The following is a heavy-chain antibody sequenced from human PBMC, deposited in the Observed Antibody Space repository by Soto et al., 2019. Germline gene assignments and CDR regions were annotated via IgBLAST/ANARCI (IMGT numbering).Heavy chain of an antibody. Sequence: GGSLRLSCAASGFTFSSYAMHWVRQAPGKGLEWVAVISYDGSNKYYADSVKGRFTISRDNSKNTLYLQMNSLRAEDTAVYYCARAPFRRGYLKYYFDYCGQGTLVTVSS. J-gene: IGHJ4*02. CDR3: ARAPFRRGYLKYYFDY. D-gene: IGHD3-3*01. CDR2: ISYDGSNK. CDR1: GFTFSSYA. V-gene: IGHV3-30-3*01.